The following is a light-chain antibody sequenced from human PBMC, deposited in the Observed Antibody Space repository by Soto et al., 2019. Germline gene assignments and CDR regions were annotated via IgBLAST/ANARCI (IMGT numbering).Light chain of an antibody. Sequence: QSVLTQPPSASGSPGQSVTISYTGTSSDIGGYDYVSWYQQHPGKAPKLIIYEVSKRPSGVPDRFSGSKSGNTASLTVSGLQAEDEADYYYSSYAGSNNLVFAGGTKLTVL. J-gene: IGLJ3*02. CDR1: SSDIGGYDY. CDR3: SSYAGSNNLV. CDR2: EVS. V-gene: IGLV2-8*01.